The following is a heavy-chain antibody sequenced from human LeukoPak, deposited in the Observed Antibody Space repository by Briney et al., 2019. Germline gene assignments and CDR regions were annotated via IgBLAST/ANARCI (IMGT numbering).Heavy chain of an antibody. CDR2: IYYSGST. D-gene: IGHD4-17*01. CDR1: GGSISSSSYY. Sequence: PSETLSLTYTVSGGSISSSSYYWGWIRQPPGKGLEWIGSIYYSGSTYYNPSLKSRVTMSVDTSKNQFSLKLSSVTAADTAVYYCARDRDTVTTGWYFDLWGRGTLVTVSS. CDR3: ARDRDTVTTGWYFDL. J-gene: IGHJ2*01. V-gene: IGHV4-39*07.